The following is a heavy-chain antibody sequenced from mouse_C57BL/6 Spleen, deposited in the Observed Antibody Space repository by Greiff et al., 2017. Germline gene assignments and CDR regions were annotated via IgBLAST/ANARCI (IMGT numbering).Heavy chain of an antibody. Sequence: DVMLVESGGGLVQPGGSLKLSCAASGFTFSDYYMYWVRQTPEKRLEWVAYISNGGGSTYYPDTVKGRFTISRDNAKNTLYLQMSRLKSEDTAMYYCARQGWDYYAMDYWGQGTSVTVSS. CDR1: GFTFSDYY. CDR2: ISNGGGST. V-gene: IGHV5-12*01. D-gene: IGHD2-3*01. CDR3: ARQGWDYYAMDY. J-gene: IGHJ4*01.